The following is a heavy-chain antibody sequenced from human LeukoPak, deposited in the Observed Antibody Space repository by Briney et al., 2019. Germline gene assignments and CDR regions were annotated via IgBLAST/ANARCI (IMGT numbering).Heavy chain of an antibody. CDR2: FGISGTI. CDR3: AGYGVYPY. Sequence: GGSLRLSCAASGFAFNTYDMHWVRQAPGEGPQWIAYFGISGTIYYADSVRGRFTISRDSAKNPLYLQMNGLRVDDTAIYYCAGYGVYPYWGQGTPVTVSS. D-gene: IGHD5/OR15-5a*01. J-gene: IGHJ4*02. CDR1: GFAFNTYD. V-gene: IGHV3-48*01.